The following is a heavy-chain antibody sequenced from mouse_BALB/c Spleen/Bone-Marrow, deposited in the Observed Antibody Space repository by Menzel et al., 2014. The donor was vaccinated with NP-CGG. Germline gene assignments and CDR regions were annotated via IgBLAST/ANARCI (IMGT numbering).Heavy chain of an antibody. Sequence: VHVKQSGAELVKPGASVKLSCTASGFNIKDTYMHWVKQRSEQGLEWIGRIDPANGNTKYDPKFQGKATIPADTSSNTAYLQLSSLTSEDTAVYYCARYRLGTYFDYWGQGTTLTVSS. V-gene: IGHV14-3*02. CDR3: ARYRLGTYFDY. CDR2: IDPANGNT. CDR1: GFNIKDTY. D-gene: IGHD1-2*01. J-gene: IGHJ2*01.